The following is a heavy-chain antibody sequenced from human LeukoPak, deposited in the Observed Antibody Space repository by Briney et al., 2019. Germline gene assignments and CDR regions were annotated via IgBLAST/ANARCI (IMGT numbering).Heavy chain of an antibody. CDR3: ATAPYGSGSEPFDY. CDR2: FDPEDGET. CDR1: GYTLTELS. V-gene: IGHV1-24*01. D-gene: IGHD3-10*01. J-gene: IGHJ4*02. Sequence: ASVKVSCKVSGYTLTELSMHWVRQAPGKGLEWMGGFDPEDGETIYAQKFQGRVTMTEDTSTDTAYMELSGLRSEDTAVYYCATAPYGSGSEPFDYWGQGTLVTVSS.